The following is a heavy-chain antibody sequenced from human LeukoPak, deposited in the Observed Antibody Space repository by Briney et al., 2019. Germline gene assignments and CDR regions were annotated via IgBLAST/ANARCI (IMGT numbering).Heavy chain of an antibody. J-gene: IGHJ4*02. Sequence: GGSLRLSCAASGFTFSSYSMNWVRQAPGKGLEWVSHISISSSTIYYADSVKGRFTISRDNAKNSLYLEMNSLRAEDTAVYYCARRVEAAGGRQFDYWGQGTLVTVSS. D-gene: IGHD6-13*01. V-gene: IGHV3-48*01. CDR2: ISISSSTI. CDR1: GFTFSSYS. CDR3: ARRVEAAGGRQFDY.